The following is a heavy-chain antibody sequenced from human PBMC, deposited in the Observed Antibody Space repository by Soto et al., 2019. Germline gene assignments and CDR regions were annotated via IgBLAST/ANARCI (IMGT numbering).Heavy chain of an antibody. V-gene: IGHV3-48*02. D-gene: IGHD1-26*01. J-gene: IGHJ4*02. CDR2: ISSSSSAI. Sequence: PGGSLRLSCAASGFTLSSYSMNWVRPAPGKGLEWVSYISSSSSAIYYADSVKGRFTISRDNAKNSLYLQMNSLRDEDTAVYYCARDISGTYSYFDYWGQGTLVTVSS. CDR1: GFTLSSYS. CDR3: ARDISGTYSYFDY.